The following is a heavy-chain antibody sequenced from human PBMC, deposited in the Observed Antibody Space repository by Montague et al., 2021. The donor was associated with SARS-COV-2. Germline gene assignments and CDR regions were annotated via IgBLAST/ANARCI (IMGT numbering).Heavy chain of an antibody. CDR3: ARDPWRITIFGVVTRYGMDV. D-gene: IGHD3-3*01. CDR1: GGSLSGYY. Sequence: SETLSLTCAVYGGSLSGYYWAWIRQPPAKGLEWIGYIYYSGSTNYNPSLKSRVTISVDTSKNQFSLKLSSVTAADTAVYYCARDPWRITIFGVVTRYGMDVWGQGTTVTVSS. CDR2: IYYSGST. V-gene: IGHV4-59*01. J-gene: IGHJ6*02.